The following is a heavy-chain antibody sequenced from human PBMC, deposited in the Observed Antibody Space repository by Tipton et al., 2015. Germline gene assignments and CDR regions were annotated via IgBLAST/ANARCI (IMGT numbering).Heavy chain of an antibody. CDR3: ARARGRHGGLFDS. D-gene: IGHD4-23*01. CDR2: ISHSGST. V-gene: IGHV4-59*01. CDR1: GVSISSYY. J-gene: IGHJ4*02. Sequence: TLSLTCTVSGVSISSYYWTWIRQPPGKGLEWIGAISHSGSTYYNPSLRSRVTISRDTSKNQFSLRLSSVTATDTAVYYCARARGRHGGLFDSWGQGTLVTVSS.